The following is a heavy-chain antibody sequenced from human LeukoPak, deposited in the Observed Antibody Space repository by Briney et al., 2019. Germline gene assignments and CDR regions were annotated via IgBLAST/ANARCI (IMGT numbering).Heavy chain of an antibody. J-gene: IGHJ6*03. CDR2: IKQDGSEK. CDR1: GFTFSNYW. Sequence: GGSLRLSCAASGFTFSNYWMMWVRQAPGKGLEWVANIKQDGSEKNYVDSVKGRSTISRDNAKKSLYLQMSSLRAEDTAVYYCAREVTDNYYYYMDVWGKGTTVTVSS. CDR3: AREVTDNYYYYMDV. V-gene: IGHV3-7*01. D-gene: IGHD2-21*02.